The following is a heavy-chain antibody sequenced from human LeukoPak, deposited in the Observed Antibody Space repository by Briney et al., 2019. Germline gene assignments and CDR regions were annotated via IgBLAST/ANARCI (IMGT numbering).Heavy chain of an antibody. D-gene: IGHD3-10*01. CDR2: ISSNSRSI. CDR1: GLTFSTFG. CDR3: AGASWFGEWVR. J-gene: IGHJ4*02. V-gene: IGHV3-48*02. Sequence: AGGSLGFSFATLGLTFSTFGMNGVGKAPGKGLEWLSYISSNSRSIYYADSVKGRFTISRDNAKNSLYLQMNSLRDEDTAMYYCAGASWFGEWVRWGQGTLVTVS.